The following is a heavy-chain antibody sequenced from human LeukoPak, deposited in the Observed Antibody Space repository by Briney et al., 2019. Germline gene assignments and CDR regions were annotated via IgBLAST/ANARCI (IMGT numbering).Heavy chain of an antibody. CDR1: GFTFSTYG. J-gene: IGHJ4*02. CDR3: AKSNGVDRNGYNSDYFDY. V-gene: IGHV3-30*02. CDR2: IRYDGSNK. D-gene: IGHD5-24*01. Sequence: PGGSLRLSCAASGFTFSTYGMHWVRQAPGKGLEWVAFIRYDGSNKSYADSVKGRFTISRDNAKNSLYLQMNSLRAEDTAVYYCAKSNGVDRNGYNSDYFDYWGQGTLVTVSS.